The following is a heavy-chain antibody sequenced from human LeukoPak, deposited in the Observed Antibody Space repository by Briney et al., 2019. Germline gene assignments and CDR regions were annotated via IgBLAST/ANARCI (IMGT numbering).Heavy chain of an antibody. V-gene: IGHV1-46*01. CDR1: GYTFTNNY. CDR3: ARDQEGFDY. Sequence: ASVKVSCKASGYTFTNNYLHWARQAPGQGLEWMGMIYPRDGSTSYARNFQGRVTVTRDTSTTTVHMELRGLRSEDTAVYYCARDQEGFDYWGQGTVVTVSS. J-gene: IGHJ4*02. CDR2: IYPRDGST.